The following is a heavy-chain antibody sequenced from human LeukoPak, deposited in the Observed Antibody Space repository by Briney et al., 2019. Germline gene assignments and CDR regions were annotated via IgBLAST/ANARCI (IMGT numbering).Heavy chain of an antibody. Sequence: GGSLRLSCAASGFTFSGSTVHWVRQASGKGLDWVGHFRTKANNYATAYAASVKGRFTISRDDSKNTAYLQMNSLKIEDTAVYYCSRHEALPGDYWGQGTLVTVSS. J-gene: IGHJ4*02. CDR2: FRTKANNYAT. CDR3: SRHEALPGDY. V-gene: IGHV3-73*01. CDR1: GFTFSGST. D-gene: IGHD2-21*02.